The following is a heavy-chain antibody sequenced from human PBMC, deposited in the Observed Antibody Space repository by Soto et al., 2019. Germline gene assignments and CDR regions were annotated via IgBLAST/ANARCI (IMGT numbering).Heavy chain of an antibody. CDR1: GGTFSSYT. V-gene: IGHV1-69*02. CDR2: IIPIIGIA. CDR3: ASCPSPSSWSHCYCRMDA. Sequence: QVQLVQSGAEVKKPGSSVKVSCKASGGTFSSYTISWVRQAPGQGLEWMGRIIPIIGIANYAQKFQGGVTITADKSSSTAYMELSSRRSAETAVYYCASCPSPSSWSHCYCRMDAWGQGTTVSVSS. J-gene: IGHJ6*02. D-gene: IGHD6-13*01.